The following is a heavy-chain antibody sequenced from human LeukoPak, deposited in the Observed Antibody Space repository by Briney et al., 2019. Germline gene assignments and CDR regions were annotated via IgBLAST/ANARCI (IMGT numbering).Heavy chain of an antibody. CDR2: ISGSGGTT. Sequence: GGSLRLSCAASGFIFSTYGMNWVRQAPGKGLEWVSSISGSGGTTYYADSVKGRFTISRDNSKNTLYLQMNSLRAEDTAVYYCAKVGSMAVAPYYFDYWGQGTLVTVSS. CDR3: AKVGSMAVAPYYFDY. V-gene: IGHV3-23*01. J-gene: IGHJ4*02. D-gene: IGHD6-19*01. CDR1: GFIFSTYG.